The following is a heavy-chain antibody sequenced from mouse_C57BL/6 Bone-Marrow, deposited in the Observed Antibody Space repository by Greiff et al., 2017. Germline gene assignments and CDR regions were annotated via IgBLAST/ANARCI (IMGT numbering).Heavy chain of an antibody. CDR1: GFNIKDDY. Sequence: VQLKQSGAELVRPGASVKLSCTASGFNIKDDYMHWVKQRPEQGLEWIGWIDPENGDTEYASKFQGKATITADTSSNTAYLQLSSLTSEDTAVYYCTTWDYGSSYSDVWGTGTTVTVSS. D-gene: IGHD1-1*01. CDR2: IDPENGDT. J-gene: IGHJ1*03. V-gene: IGHV14-4*01. CDR3: TTWDYGSSYSDV.